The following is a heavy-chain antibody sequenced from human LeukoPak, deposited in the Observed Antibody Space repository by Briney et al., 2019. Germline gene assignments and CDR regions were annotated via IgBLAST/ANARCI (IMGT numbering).Heavy chain of an antibody. CDR2: FIPILGTA. CDR3: AREGMTGHNVDY. V-gene: IGHV1-69*13. CDR1: GYTFTSYG. Sequence: SVKVSCKASGYTFTSYGISWVRQAPGQGLEWMGVFIPILGTANSTQKFQGRVTITADESTTTAYMELSSLRSEDTAVYYCAREGMTGHNVDYWGQGTLVTVSS. J-gene: IGHJ4*02. D-gene: IGHD3-9*01.